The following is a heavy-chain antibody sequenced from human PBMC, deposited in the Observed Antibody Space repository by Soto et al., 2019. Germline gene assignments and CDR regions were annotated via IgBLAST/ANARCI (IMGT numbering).Heavy chain of an antibody. V-gene: IGHV4-59*01. D-gene: IGHD3-22*01. J-gene: IGHJ6*02. CDR3: ARVQRXYYDSSGTSWYYYGMDV. CDR1: GGSISSYY. Sequence: SETLSLTCTVSGGSISSYYWSWIRQPPGKGLEWIGYIYYSGSTNYNPSLKSRVTISVDTSKNQFSLKLSSVTAADTAVYYCARVQRXYYDSSGTSWYYYGMDVWGQGTTVTVSS. CDR2: IYYSGST.